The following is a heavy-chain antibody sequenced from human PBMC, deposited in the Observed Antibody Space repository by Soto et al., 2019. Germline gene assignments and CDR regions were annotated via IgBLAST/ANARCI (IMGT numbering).Heavy chain of an antibody. CDR1: GFTFSSYA. CDR3: SRGPVVNATPRDY. D-gene: IGHD2-21*01. J-gene: IGHJ4*02. V-gene: IGHV3-30-3*01. CDR2: ISYDGINK. Sequence: QVQLVESGGGVVQPGRSLRLSCAASGFTFSSYAMHWVRQAPGKGLEWLAVISYDGINKYYADSVKGRFTISRDNSKNTLYLQRTSLRAEDKSVYYCSRGPVVNATPRDYWGQGTLVTVSS.